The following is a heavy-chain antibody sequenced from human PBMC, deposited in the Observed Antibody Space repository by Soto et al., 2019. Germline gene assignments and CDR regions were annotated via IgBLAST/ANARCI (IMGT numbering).Heavy chain of an antibody. CDR2: ISSSSSYI. J-gene: IGHJ6*02. D-gene: IGHD3-3*01. V-gene: IGHV3-21*01. CDR3: ARDLKRFLEWLSGYGMDV. Sequence: GGSLRLSCAASGFTFSSYSMNWVRQAPGKGLEWVSSISSSSSYIYYADSVKGRFTISRDNAKNSLYLQMNSLRAEDTAVYYCARDLKRFLEWLSGYGMDVWGQGTTVTVSS. CDR1: GFTFSSYS.